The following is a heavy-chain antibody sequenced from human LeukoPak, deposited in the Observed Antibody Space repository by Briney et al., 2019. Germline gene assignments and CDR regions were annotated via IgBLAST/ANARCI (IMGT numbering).Heavy chain of an antibody. CDR3: ARDTAAACTAQYYYYGMDV. D-gene: IGHD6-13*01. CDR2: IYYSGST. J-gene: IGHJ6*02. CDR1: GGSISSYY. Sequence: SETLSLTCTVSGGSISSYYWSWIRQPPGKGLEWIGYIYYSGSTNYNPSLKSRVTISVDTSKNQFSLKLSSVTAADTAVYYCARDTAAACTAQYYYYGMDVWGQGTTVTVSS. V-gene: IGHV4-59*01.